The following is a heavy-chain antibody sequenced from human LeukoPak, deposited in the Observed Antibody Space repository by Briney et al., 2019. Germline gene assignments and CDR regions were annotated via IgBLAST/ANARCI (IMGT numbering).Heavy chain of an antibody. CDR1: GGSISSGGYY. J-gene: IGHJ5*02. Sequence: SQTLSLTCTVSGGSISSGGYYWSWIRQPPGKGLEWIGYIYHSGSTYYNPSLKSRVTISVDRSKNQFSLKLSSVTAADTAVYYCARGPIVVVVAAFSGFDPWGQGTLVTVSS. CDR2: IYHSGST. CDR3: ARGPIVVVVAAFSGFDP. V-gene: IGHV4-30-2*01. D-gene: IGHD2-15*01.